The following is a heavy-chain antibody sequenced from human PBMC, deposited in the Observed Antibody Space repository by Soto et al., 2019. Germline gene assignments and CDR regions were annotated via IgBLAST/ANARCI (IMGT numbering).Heavy chain of an antibody. V-gene: IGHV5-10-1*01. CDR2: IDPSDSYT. J-gene: IGHJ3*02. CDR1: GYTFTTYW. D-gene: IGHD6-13*01. Sequence: GESLKISCRGSGYTFTTYWVSWVRQMPGKGLEWMGRIDPSDSYTNYSPSFQGHVTISADKSISTAYLQWNSLKASDTAMYYCARSSSWYRDAFDIWGQGTMVTVSS. CDR3: ARSSSWYRDAFDI.